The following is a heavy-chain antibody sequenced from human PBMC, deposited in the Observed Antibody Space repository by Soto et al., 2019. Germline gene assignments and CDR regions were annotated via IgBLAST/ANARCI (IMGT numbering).Heavy chain of an antibody. Sequence: QVQLVQSGAEVKKPGSSVKVSCKASGGTFSSYAISWVRQAPGQGLECMGGIIPIFGTANYAQKFQGRVTIAADESTSTASMRLSSLRSEDKAVYYCARVIGTRGYSYGDPDFYGMDVWGQWTTVTVSS. D-gene: IGHD5-18*01. CDR3: ARVIGTRGYSYGDPDFYGMDV. J-gene: IGHJ6*02. V-gene: IGHV1-69*01. CDR1: GGTFSSYA. CDR2: IIPIFGTA.